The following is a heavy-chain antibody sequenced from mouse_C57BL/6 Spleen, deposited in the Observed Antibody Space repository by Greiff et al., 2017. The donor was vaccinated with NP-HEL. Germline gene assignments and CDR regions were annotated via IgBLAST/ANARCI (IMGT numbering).Heavy chain of an antibody. V-gene: IGHV14-1*01. CDR2: IDPEDGDT. D-gene: IGHD2-1*01. J-gene: IGHJ4*01. CDR1: GFNIKDYY. Sequence: EVQLQQSGAELVRPGASVKLSCTASGFNIKDYYMHWVKQRPEQGLEWIGRIDPEDGDTEYAPKFQGKATMTADTSSNTAYLQLSSLTSEDTAVYYCTTDGNYVSYYYAIDYWGQGTSVTVSS. CDR3: TTDGNYVSYYYAIDY.